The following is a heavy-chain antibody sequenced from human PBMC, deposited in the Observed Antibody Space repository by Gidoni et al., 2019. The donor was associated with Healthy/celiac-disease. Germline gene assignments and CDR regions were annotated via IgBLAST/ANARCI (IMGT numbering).Heavy chain of an antibody. Sequence: QGQLVESGGGVVQPGRSRGLSCAASGLTFSSYGMHWVRQAPGKGLEWVAFIWYDGSIQYYAASLKGRFTISRDNSKNTLYLQMTSLRSEDTAVYYCARDGDGGYGGGFDYWGQGTLVTVSS. CDR1: GLTFSSYG. J-gene: IGHJ4*02. D-gene: IGHD1-26*01. V-gene: IGHV3-33*01. CDR2: IWYDGSIQ. CDR3: ARDGDGGYGGGFDY.